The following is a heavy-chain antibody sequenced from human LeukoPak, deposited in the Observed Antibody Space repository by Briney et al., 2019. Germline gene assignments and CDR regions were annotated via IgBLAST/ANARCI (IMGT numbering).Heavy chain of an antibody. Sequence: SETLSLTCAVYGGSFSGYYWSWIRQPPGKGLEWIGYIYHSGSTYYNPSLKSRVTISVDRSKNQFSLKLSSVTAADTAVYYCARFRAVAGNRAFDIWGQGTMVTVSS. D-gene: IGHD6-19*01. CDR1: GGSFSGYY. V-gene: IGHV4-30-2*01. CDR3: ARFRAVAGNRAFDI. J-gene: IGHJ3*02. CDR2: IYHSGST.